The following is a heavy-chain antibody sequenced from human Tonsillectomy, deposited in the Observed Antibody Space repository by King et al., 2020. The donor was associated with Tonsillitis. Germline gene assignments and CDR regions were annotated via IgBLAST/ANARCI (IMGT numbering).Heavy chain of an antibody. CDR3: ARAVKPAARNNWFDS. V-gene: IGHV1-69*01. Sequence: VQLVESGAEVRKPGSSVKVSCKASGGTFSGYGINWVRQAPGQGPEWMGGIIPLFGIADYAQKFQGRVTITADESRSTAYMEVISLRSEDTAVYYCARAVKPAARNNWFDSWGQGTLVTVSS. J-gene: IGHJ5*01. CDR2: IIPLFGIA. CDR1: GGTFSGYG. D-gene: IGHD2-2*01.